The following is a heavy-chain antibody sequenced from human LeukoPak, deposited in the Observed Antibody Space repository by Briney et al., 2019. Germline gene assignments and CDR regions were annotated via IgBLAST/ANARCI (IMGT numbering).Heavy chain of an antibody. Sequence: GGSLRLSCAASGFTFSSYAMSWVRQAPGKGLEWVSAISGSGGSTYYADSVKGRFTISRDNSKNTLYLQMKSLRAEDTAVYYCAKAQYYDYVWGSYRSYYFDYWGQGTLVTVSS. J-gene: IGHJ4*02. V-gene: IGHV3-23*01. CDR2: ISGSGGST. D-gene: IGHD3-16*02. CDR1: GFTFSSYA. CDR3: AKAQYYDYVWGSYRSYYFDY.